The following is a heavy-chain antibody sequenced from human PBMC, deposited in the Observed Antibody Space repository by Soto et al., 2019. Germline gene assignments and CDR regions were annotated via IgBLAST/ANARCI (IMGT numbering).Heavy chain of an antibody. CDR1: GDSISSYS. CDR3: ARGMAEEQIFYYFDY. CDR2: IHYNGNT. J-gene: IGHJ4*02. Sequence: SETLSLTCTVSGDSISSYSWSWIRQPPGKGLEWIGNIHYNGNTKYSPSLKSRVTMSVDTSKNHFYLKLRSVTAADTAVYYCARGMAEEQIFYYFDYWGQGALVTVSS. D-gene: IGHD3-9*01. V-gene: IGHV4-59*01.